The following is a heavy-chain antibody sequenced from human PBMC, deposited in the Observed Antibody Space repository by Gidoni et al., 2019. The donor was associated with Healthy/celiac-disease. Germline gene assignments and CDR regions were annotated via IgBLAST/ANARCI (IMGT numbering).Heavy chain of an antibody. Sequence: EVQLLESGGGLVQPGGSLRLSCAASGFTFSSDAMSWVRPAPGKGLEWGSAISGSGVITYYEATVKGRFTISRDNSKNTLYLQMSSLRAEDTAVYYCAKDLGSHYYGSGSYPPDYWGQGTLVTVSS. D-gene: IGHD3-10*01. J-gene: IGHJ4*02. CDR3: AKDLGSHYYGSGSYPPDY. V-gene: IGHV3-23*01. CDR1: GFTFSSDA. CDR2: ISGSGVIT.